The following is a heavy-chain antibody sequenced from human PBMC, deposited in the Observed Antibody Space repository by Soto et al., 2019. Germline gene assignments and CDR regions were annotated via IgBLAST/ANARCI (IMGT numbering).Heavy chain of an antibody. CDR3: ARLPDTAMVGAFDI. CDR1: GYSFTSYW. Sequence: PWESLTISCKGSGYSFTSYWISWVGQIPGKGLEWMGRSDPSVSYTNYSPSFQGHVTISADKSISTAYLQWSSLKASDTAMYYCARLPDTAMVGAFDIWGQGKMVTVSS. J-gene: IGHJ3*02. V-gene: IGHV5-10-1*01. D-gene: IGHD5-18*01. CDR2: SDPSVSYT.